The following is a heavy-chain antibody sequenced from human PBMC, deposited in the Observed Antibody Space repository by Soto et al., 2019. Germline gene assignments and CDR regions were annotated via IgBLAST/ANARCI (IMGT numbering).Heavy chain of an antibody. Sequence: GGSLRLSCAASGFSFSNYWMNWVRQAPGKGLEWVANIKEDGSETYYVDSVKGRFTISRDNAKNSMYLQMNSLRAEDTAVYYCARDVEQRRNYDFWRGFRHWGQGTLVTVSS. D-gene: IGHD3-3*01. CDR2: IKEDGSET. J-gene: IGHJ4*02. CDR3: ARDVEQRRNYDFWRGFRH. V-gene: IGHV3-7*01. CDR1: GFSFSNYW.